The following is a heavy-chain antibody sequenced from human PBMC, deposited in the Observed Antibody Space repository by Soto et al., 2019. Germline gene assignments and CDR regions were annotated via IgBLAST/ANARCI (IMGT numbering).Heavy chain of an antibody. V-gene: IGHV1-8*02. CDR3: ARGIKYGAYSRWFDP. CDR1: GGTFSSYA. J-gene: IGHJ5*02. D-gene: IGHD4-17*01. Sequence: ASVKVSCKASGGTFSSYAISWVRQAPGQGLEYLGWMNPNSGKTAYVQKFQGRVTMTWDTSITTAYMELSSLRSEDTAVYFCARGIKYGAYSRWFDPWGQGTLVTVSS. CDR2: MNPNSGKT.